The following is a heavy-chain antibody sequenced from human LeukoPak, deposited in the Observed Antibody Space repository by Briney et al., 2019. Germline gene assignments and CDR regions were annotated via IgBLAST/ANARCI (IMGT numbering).Heavy chain of an antibody. CDR3: ARSDNYYDSSGYYSSWFDP. Sequence: SETPSLTCTVSGGSISSYYWSWIRQPAGKGLEWIGRIYTSGSTNYNPSLKSRVTMSVDTSKNQCSLKLSSVTAADTAVYYCARSDNYYDSSGYYSSWFDPWGQGTLVTVSS. D-gene: IGHD3-22*01. CDR1: GGSISSYY. V-gene: IGHV4-4*07. J-gene: IGHJ5*02. CDR2: IYTSGST.